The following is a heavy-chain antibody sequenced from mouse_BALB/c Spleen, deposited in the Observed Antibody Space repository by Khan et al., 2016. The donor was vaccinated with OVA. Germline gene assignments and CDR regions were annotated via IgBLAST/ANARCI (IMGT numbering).Heavy chain of an antibody. J-gene: IGHJ3*01. D-gene: IGHD4-1*01. V-gene: IGHV5-6*01. CDR3: ASHLTGSFAY. Sequence: EVELVESGGDLVRPGGSLKLSCAASGFSFSSYSMSWVRQTPDTRLEWVATISSGGDYPYYPDSVKGRFTISRDNAKNTLYLHMSSLKSEDTAIYYCASHLTGSFAYWGQGTLVTVSA. CDR2: ISSGGDYP. CDR1: GFSFSSYS.